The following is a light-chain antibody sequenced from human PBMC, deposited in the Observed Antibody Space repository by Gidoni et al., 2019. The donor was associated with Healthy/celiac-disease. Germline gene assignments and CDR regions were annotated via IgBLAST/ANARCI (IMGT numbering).Light chain of an antibody. Sequence: DIVMTQSPLSLPVTPGEPASISGRSSQSLLHSNGYNYLDWYLQKPGQSPQLLIYLGSNRASRVPDRFSGSGSGTDFTLKISRVEAEDVGVYYFLQALQAPYTFGQGTKLEIK. V-gene: IGKV2-28*01. CDR2: LGS. CDR1: QSLLHSNGYNY. J-gene: IGKJ2*01. CDR3: LQALQAPYT.